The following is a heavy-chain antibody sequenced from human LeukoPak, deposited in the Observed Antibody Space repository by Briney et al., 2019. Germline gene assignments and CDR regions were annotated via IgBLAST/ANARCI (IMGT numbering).Heavy chain of an antibody. CDR2: IIPILGIA. CDR1: GGTFSSYA. Sequence: SVKVSCKASGGTFSSYAISWVRQTPGQGLEWMGRIIPILGIANYAQKFQGRVTITADKSTSTAYMELSSLRSEDTAVYYCARDGYSYGRRGAFDIWGQGTMVTVSS. J-gene: IGHJ3*02. V-gene: IGHV1-69*04. D-gene: IGHD5-18*01. CDR3: ARDGYSYGRRGAFDI.